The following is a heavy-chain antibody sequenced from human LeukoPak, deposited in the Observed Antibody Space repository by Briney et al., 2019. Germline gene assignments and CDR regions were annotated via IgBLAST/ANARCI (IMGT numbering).Heavy chain of an antibody. CDR2: IRYDGSNK. V-gene: IGHV3-30*02. CDR3: ATSYGSVLSPHYYYYMDV. CDR1: GFTFSSYG. Sequence: GGSLRLSCAASGFTFSSYGMHWVRQAPGKGLEWVAFIRYDGSNKYYADSVKGRFTISRDNSKNTLYLQMNSLRAEDTAVYYCATSYGSVLSPHYYYYMDVWGKGTTVTISS. D-gene: IGHD3-10*01. J-gene: IGHJ6*03.